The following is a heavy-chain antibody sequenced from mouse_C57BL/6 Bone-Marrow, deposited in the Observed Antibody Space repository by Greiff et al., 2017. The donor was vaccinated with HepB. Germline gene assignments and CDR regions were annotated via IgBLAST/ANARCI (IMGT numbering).Heavy chain of an antibody. CDR2: ISYSGST. CDR3: ARADTYYAMDY. CDR1: GYSITSGYD. V-gene: IGHV3-1*01. J-gene: IGHJ4*01. Sequence: EVKLQESGPGMVKPSQSLSLTCTVTGYSITSGYDWHWIRHFPGNTLEWMGYISYSGSTNYNPSLKSRISITHDTSKNHFFLKLNSVTTEDTATYYCARADTYYAMDYWGQGTSVTVSS.